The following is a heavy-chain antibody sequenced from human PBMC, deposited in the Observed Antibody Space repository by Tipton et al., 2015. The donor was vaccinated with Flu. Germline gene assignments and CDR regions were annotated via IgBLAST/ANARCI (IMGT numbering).Heavy chain of an antibody. CDR1: GGSISGYY. J-gene: IGHJ4*02. CDR2: IHYTGNT. V-gene: IGHV4-59*01. CDR3: ARERGGDGHLEY. Sequence: TLSLTCTVSGGSISGYYWMWIRLPPGKALEWIGYIHYTGNTNYNPSFRSRVTFSVDTSKNQFSLKLNSVTAADTAVYFCARERGGDGHLEYWGQGTLVSVSS. D-gene: IGHD5-24*01.